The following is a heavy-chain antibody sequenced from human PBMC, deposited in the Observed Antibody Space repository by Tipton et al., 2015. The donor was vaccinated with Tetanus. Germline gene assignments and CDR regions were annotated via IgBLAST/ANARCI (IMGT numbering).Heavy chain of an antibody. CDR2: ISGSAGST. CDR3: AKDQVEMGIMGRWGY. V-gene: IGHV3-23*01. CDR1: GFTFSGYA. D-gene: IGHD5-24*01. Sequence: SLRLSCSASGFTFSGYAMSWVRQAPGKGLEWVSGISGSAGSTYYADSVKGRFTISRDNSRNTVYLQMNSLRAEDTAVYYCAKDQVEMGIMGRWGYWGQGTLVTVSS. J-gene: IGHJ4*02.